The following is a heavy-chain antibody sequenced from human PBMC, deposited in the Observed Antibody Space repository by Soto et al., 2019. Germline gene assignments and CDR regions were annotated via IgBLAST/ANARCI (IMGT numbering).Heavy chain of an antibody. CDR2: VSSGGTTT. V-gene: IGHV3-23*01. D-gene: IGHD6-13*01. CDR1: GFTFNNYA. J-gene: IGHJ4*02. Sequence: GGSLRLSCAAFGFTFNNYAMTWVRQAPGKGLQWVSTVSSGGTTTYYADSVKGRFTISRDNSKSTVYLQMNSLRAEDTAVYYCAKGPYSSSYYFDYWGQGTLVTVSS. CDR3: AKGPYSSSYYFDY.